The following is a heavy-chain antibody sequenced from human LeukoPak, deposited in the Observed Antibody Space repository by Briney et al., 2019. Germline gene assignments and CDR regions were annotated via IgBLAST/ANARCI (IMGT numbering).Heavy chain of an antibody. CDR2: IKQDGSEK. J-gene: IGHJ4*02. CDR1: GFTFSSYW. D-gene: IGHD3-10*01. V-gene: IGHV3-7*03. CDR3: ARERYGSGSYYNDY. Sequence: GGSLRLSCAASGFTFSSYWMSWVRQAPVKGLEWVANIKQDGSEKYYVDSVKGRFTISRDNAKNSLYLQMNSLRAEDTAVYYCARERYGSGSYYNDYWGQGTLVTVSS.